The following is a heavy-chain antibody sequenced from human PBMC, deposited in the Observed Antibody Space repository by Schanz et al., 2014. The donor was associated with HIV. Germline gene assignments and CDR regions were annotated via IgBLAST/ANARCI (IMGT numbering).Heavy chain of an antibody. Sequence: EVQLVESGGGLVQPGGSLRLSCAVSGFTLSSYWMNWVRQAPGKGLEWVSSISSSSSYIYYTDSVKGRFTISRDNAKNSLYLQMNSLRAEDTAVYYCARDRFTVTTDEGLDYWGQGTLVTVSS. CDR1: GFTLSSYW. CDR3: ARDRFTVTTDEGLDY. V-gene: IGHV3-21*01. CDR2: ISSSSSYI. J-gene: IGHJ4*02. D-gene: IGHD4-17*01.